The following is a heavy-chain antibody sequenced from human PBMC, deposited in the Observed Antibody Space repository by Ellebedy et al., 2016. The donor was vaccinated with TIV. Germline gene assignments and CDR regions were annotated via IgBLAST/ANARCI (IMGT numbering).Heavy chain of an antibody. V-gene: IGHV1-2*02. CDR3: ARQLGYCSSTSCRGPFDY. CDR2: INPNSGGT. Sequence: ASVKVSXXASGYTFTGYYMHWVRQAPGQGLEWMGWINPNSGGTNYAQKFQGRVTMTRDTSISTAYMELSRLRSDDTAVYYCARQLGYCSSTSCRGPFDYWGQGTLVTVSS. J-gene: IGHJ4*02. CDR1: GYTFTGYY. D-gene: IGHD2-2*01.